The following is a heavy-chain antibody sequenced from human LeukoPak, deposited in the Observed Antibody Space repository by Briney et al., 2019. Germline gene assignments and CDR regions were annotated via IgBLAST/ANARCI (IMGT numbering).Heavy chain of an antibody. CDR2: IDPSDSYT. CDR3: ARTDGYSNYFWD. D-gene: IGHD4-11*01. Sequence: GESLRISCKGSGYSFTSYWISWVRQMPGKGLEWMGRIDPSDSYTNYSPSFQGHVTISADKSISTAYLQWSSLMASDTAMYYCARTDGYSNYFWDWGQGTLVTVSS. CDR1: GYSFTSYW. V-gene: IGHV5-10-1*01. J-gene: IGHJ1*01.